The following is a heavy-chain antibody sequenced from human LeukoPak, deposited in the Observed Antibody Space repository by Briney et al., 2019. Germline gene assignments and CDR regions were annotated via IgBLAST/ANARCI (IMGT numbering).Heavy chain of an antibody. CDR3: ASSSIAEKFDY. D-gene: IGHD6-6*01. CDR1: GFTFSSYS. V-gene: IGHV3-21*01. CDR2: ISSSSSYI. Sequence: GGSLRLSCAASGFTFSSYSMNWVRQAPGKGLEWVSSISSSSSYIYYADSVKGRFTISRDNAKNSLYLQMDSLRAEDTAVYYCASSSIAEKFDYWGQGTLVTVSS. J-gene: IGHJ4*02.